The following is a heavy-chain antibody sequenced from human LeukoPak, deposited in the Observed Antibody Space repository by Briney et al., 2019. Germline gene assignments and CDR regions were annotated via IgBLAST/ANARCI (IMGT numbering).Heavy chain of an antibody. CDR1: GFTLTNYA. V-gene: IGHV3-23*01. Sequence: AGGSLRLSCAASGFTLTNYAMSWVRQAPGKGLEWVSAISAGGGSTYYEDSVKGRFTISRDNSKNTLYLQMNSLRAEDTAVYYCAKGGGSGRHFDYWGLGTLVTVSS. J-gene: IGHJ4*02. CDR2: ISAGGGST. CDR3: AKGGGSGRHFDY. D-gene: IGHD6-19*01.